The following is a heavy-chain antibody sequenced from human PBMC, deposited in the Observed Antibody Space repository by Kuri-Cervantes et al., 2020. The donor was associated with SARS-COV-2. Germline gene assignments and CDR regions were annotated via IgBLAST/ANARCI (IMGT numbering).Heavy chain of an antibody. CDR2: IYSSGST. CDR1: GFTVNSNY. J-gene: IGHJ4*02. Sequence: GESLKISCAASGFTVNSNYMSWVRQAPGKGLEWVSVIYSSGSTNYADSVKGRFTISRDNSKNTLYLQMNSLRAEDTAVYYCAKDLCGGDCPPLDYWGQGTLVTVSS. D-gene: IGHD2-21*01. CDR3: AKDLCGGDCPPLDY. V-gene: IGHV3-66*03.